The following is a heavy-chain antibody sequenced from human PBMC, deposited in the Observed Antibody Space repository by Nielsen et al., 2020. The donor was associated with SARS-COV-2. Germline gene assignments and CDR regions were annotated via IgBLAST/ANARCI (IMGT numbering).Heavy chain of an antibody. CDR3: ARDFGSLVYYYYGMDV. D-gene: IGHD3-3*01. Sequence: GESLKISCAASGFTFSSYSMNWVRQAPGKGLEWVSSISNSSSYIYYADSVKGRFTISRDNAKNSLYLQMNSLRAEDTAVYYCARDFGSLVYYYYGMDVWGQGTTVTVSS. J-gene: IGHJ6*02. CDR1: GFTFSSYS. CDR2: ISNSSSYI. V-gene: IGHV3-21*01.